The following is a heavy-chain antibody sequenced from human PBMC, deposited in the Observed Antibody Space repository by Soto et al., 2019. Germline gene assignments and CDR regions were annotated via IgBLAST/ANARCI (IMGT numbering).Heavy chain of an antibody. J-gene: IGHJ6*02. D-gene: IGHD3-10*01. Sequence: DVQVVESGGGLVQPGGSLRLSCAASRFNFSKYWMSWVRQAPGKGLEWVANIDQFGIEKYYVDSAPSRFTISRDNADNSLYLQVNSLRVGDTAVYFCARDQMARGLYGMDVWGQGTTVTVSS. V-gene: IGHV3-7*01. CDR2: IDQFGIEK. CDR3: ARDQMARGLYGMDV. CDR1: RFNFSKYW.